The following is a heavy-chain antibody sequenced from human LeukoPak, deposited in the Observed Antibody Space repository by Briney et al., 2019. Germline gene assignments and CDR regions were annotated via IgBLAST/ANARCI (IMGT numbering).Heavy chain of an antibody. CDR2: ISNSGSAI. CDR1: GFTFSSYE. J-gene: IGHJ4*02. V-gene: IGHV3-48*03. D-gene: IGHD3-10*01. Sequence: GGSLRLSCAASGFTFSSYEMNWVRQAPGKGLEWVSYISNSGSAIYYADSVKGRFAISRDNAKSSLYLQMNSLRAEDTAVYYCTRDSPGWFAYRGQGTLVTVSS. CDR3: TRDSPGWFAY.